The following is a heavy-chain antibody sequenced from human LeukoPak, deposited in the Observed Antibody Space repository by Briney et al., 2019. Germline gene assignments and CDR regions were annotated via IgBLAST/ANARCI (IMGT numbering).Heavy chain of an antibody. J-gene: IGHJ4*02. CDR1: GFTFSSYA. D-gene: IGHD6-13*01. CDR3: ARGYSSSWYYFDY. Sequence: GGSLRLSCAASGFTFSSYAMSWVRQAPGKGLEWVSAISGSGGSTYYADSVKGRFTISRDNSKNTLYLQMNSLRTEDTAVYYCARGYSSSWYYFDYWGQGTLVTVSS. V-gene: IGHV3-23*01. CDR2: ISGSGGST.